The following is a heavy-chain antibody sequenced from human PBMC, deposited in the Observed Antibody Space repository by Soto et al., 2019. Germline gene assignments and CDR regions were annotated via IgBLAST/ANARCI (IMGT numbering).Heavy chain of an antibody. CDR1: GFTFSSYG. CDR3: AKEGGYSSSSTNFDY. D-gene: IGHD6-6*01. CDR2: ISYDGSNK. V-gene: IGHV3-30*18. J-gene: IGHJ4*02. Sequence: QVQLVESGGGVVQPGRSLRLSCAASGFTFSSYGMHWVRQAPGKGLEWVAVISYDGSNKLYADSVKGRFTISRDNSKNTLDLQMNSLRAEDTAVYYCAKEGGYSSSSTNFDYWGQGTLVTVSS.